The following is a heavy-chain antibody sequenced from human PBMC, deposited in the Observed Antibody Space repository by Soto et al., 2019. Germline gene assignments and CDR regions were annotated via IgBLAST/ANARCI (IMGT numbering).Heavy chain of an antibody. Sequence: GGSLRLSCKTSGFNLNDFGIHWVRQAPGKGLEWVSLIWYDGNRKNYVDSVEGRFTVSRDISKNTVYLQMNSLKVEDTAVYYCAKERTPPYFDHWGQGALVTVSS. J-gene: IGHJ4*02. CDR3: AKERTPPYFDH. CDR1: GFNLNDFG. V-gene: IGHV3-33*06. CDR2: IWYDGNRK. D-gene: IGHD1-7*01.